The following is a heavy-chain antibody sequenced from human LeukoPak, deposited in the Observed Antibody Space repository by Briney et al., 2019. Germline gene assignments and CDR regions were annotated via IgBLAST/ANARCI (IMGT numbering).Heavy chain of an antibody. Sequence: PGGSLRLSCAASGFTFSSYAMSWVRQAPGKGLEWVSTINGGGVNTHYADSVGGRFTISRDNSKNTLYLQMNSLRAEDTAVYYCARLWSGYGDYNYFDYWGQGTLVSVSS. CDR1: GFTFSSYA. J-gene: IGHJ4*02. CDR2: INGGGVNT. CDR3: ARLWSGYGDYNYFDY. V-gene: IGHV3-23*01. D-gene: IGHD4-17*01.